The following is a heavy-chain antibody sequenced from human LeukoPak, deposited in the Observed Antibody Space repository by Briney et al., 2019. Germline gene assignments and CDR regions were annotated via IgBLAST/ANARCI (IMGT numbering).Heavy chain of an antibody. J-gene: IGHJ4*02. Sequence: ASVKVSCKASGGTFSSYAISWVRQAPGKGLEWMGGFDPEDGETIYAQKFQGRVTMTEDTSTDTAYMELSSLRSEDTAVYYCATHDYDILTGYYPPDYFDYWGQGTLVTVSS. CDR3: ATHDYDILTGYYPPDYFDY. D-gene: IGHD3-9*01. CDR1: GGTFSSYA. V-gene: IGHV1-24*01. CDR2: FDPEDGET.